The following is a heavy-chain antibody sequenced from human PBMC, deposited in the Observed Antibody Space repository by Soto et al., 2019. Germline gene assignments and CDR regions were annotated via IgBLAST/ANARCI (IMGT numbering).Heavy chain of an antibody. CDR2: IYWDDDK. V-gene: IGHV2-5*02. J-gene: IGHJ6*03. D-gene: IGHD3-10*01. CDR3: ARFGELLSGRYYYYYMDV. CDR1: GFSLSTSGVG. Sequence: QITLKESGPTLVKPTQTLTLTCTFSGFSLSTSGVGVGWIRQPPGKALEWLALIYWDDDKRYSPSLKSRLTITKDTSKNQVVLTMTYMYPVDTATYSCARFGELLSGRYYYYYMDVWGKGTTVTVSS.